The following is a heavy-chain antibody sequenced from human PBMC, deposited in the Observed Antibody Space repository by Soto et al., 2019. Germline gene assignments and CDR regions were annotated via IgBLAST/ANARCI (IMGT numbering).Heavy chain of an antibody. CDR3: ARQEGSGSYLFDY. D-gene: IGHD1-26*01. CDR2: IYYSGST. CDR1: GGSISSYY. Sequence: SETLSLTCTVSGGSISSYYWSWIRQPPGKGLEWIGYIYYSGSTNYNPSLKSRVTISVDTSKNQFSLKLSSVTAADTAVYYCARQEGSGSYLFDYWGQGTLVTVSS. V-gene: IGHV4-59*08. J-gene: IGHJ4*02.